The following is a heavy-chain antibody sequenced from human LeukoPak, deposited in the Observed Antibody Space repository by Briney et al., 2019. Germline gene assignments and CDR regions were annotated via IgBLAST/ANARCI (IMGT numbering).Heavy chain of an antibody. CDR2: IYYNGNT. CDR3: ARLTALAGHRGAFNI. D-gene: IGHD6-19*01. CDR1: GGSIGGHTFY. V-gene: IGHV4-39*01. J-gene: IGHJ3*02. Sequence: PSETLSLTCNVSGGSIGGHTFYWDWIRQPPGKGLEWIATIYYNGNTFYNPSLKSRVAISIDMSKSQFSLHLSSVTAADTAIYYCARLTALAGHRGAFNIWGPGTMVTVSS.